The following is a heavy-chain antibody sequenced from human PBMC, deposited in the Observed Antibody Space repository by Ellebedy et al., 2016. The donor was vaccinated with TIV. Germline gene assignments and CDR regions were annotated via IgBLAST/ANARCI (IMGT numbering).Heavy chain of an antibody. Sequence: GGSLRLXCEASGFTFNTNWMSWVRQAPGKGPEWVANIKYDGSETQFADSVRGRFTISRDNSKNTLYLQVNSLRAEDTAVYYCARDRKPYDNSGHRFDYWGQGSLVTVSS. CDR3: ARDRKPYDNSGHRFDY. D-gene: IGHD3-22*01. J-gene: IGHJ4*02. CDR2: IKYDGSET. CDR1: GFTFNTNW. V-gene: IGHV3-7*01.